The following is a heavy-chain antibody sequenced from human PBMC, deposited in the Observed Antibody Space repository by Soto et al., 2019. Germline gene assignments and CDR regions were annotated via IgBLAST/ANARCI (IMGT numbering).Heavy chain of an antibody. CDR3: ARVMVRGVILRNNWFDP. CDR2: IYYSGST. CDR1: GGSISSYY. Sequence: SETLSLTCTVSGGSISSYYWSWIRKPPGKGLEWIGYIYYSGSTNYNPSLKSRVTISVDTSKNQFSLKLSSVTAADTAVYYCARVMVRGVILRNNWFDPWGQGTLVTVSS. V-gene: IGHV4-59*01. D-gene: IGHD3-10*01. J-gene: IGHJ5*02.